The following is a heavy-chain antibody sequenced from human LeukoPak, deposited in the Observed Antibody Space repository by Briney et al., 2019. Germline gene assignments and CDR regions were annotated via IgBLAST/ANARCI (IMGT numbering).Heavy chain of an antibody. CDR2: INTDGSGT. V-gene: IGHV3-74*01. Sequence: GGSLRLSCAASGFTFRNFWMYWVRQVPGKGLFWVSRINTDGSGTAYAEPVKGRFTISRDNAKNSLYLQMNSLRAEDMALHYCAKGTAVRLEWLYPDYFDYWGQGTLVTVSS. J-gene: IGHJ4*02. CDR1: GFTFRNFW. D-gene: IGHD3-3*01. CDR3: AKGTAVRLEWLYPDYFDY.